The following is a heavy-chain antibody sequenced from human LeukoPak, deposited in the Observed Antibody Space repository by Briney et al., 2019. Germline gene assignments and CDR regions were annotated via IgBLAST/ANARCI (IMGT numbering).Heavy chain of an antibody. CDR1: GGSLGSYY. CDR3: AREYSSSSGKALDY. D-gene: IGHD6-6*01. V-gene: IGHV4-4*07. CDR2: IYTSGST. J-gene: IGHJ4*02. Sequence: PSETLSLTCAVYGGSLGSYYWNWLRQPAGKGLEWIGHIYTSGSTNYNPSLKSRVTMSVDTSKNQFSLKLNSVTAADTAFYYCAREYSSSSGKALDYWGQGTLVTVSS.